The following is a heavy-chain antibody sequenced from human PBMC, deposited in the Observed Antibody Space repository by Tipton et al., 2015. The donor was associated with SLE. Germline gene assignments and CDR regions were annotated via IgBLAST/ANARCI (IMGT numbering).Heavy chain of an antibody. Sequence: SLRLSCEASGFTFSSYWMHWVRQGPGKGLVWVSGVNREGSDTRYGDSAKGRFTISRDNAKNTLYLQMHSLRVDDTAVYYCGRGGPPNAIDIWGRGTTVTVSS. CDR3: GRGGPPNAIDI. J-gene: IGHJ6*02. CDR1: GFTFSSYW. V-gene: IGHV3-74*01. D-gene: IGHD2-21*01. CDR2: VNREGSDT.